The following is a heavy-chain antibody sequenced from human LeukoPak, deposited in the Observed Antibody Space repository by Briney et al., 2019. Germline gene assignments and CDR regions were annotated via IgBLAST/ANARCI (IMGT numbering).Heavy chain of an antibody. CDR1: GFTFSSYA. CDR3: VKTSGSPKGYFDY. CDR2: ININGDST. Sequence: GGSLRLSCSASGFTFSSYAMYWVRQAPGKRLEYVSGININGDSTFYADSVKGRFTISRDNSKNTLYLQMSSLRAEDTALYYCVKTSGSPKGYFDYWGQGTLVTVS. D-gene: IGHD1-26*01. J-gene: IGHJ4*02. V-gene: IGHV3-64D*09.